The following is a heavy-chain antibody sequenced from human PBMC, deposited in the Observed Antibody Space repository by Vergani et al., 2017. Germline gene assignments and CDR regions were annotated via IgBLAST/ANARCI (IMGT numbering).Heavy chain of an antibody. D-gene: IGHD4-17*01. CDR3: AKDGRENSDYGYFDD. CDR2: IGYDGRIK. J-gene: IGHJ4*02. Sequence: QVQLVETGGGVVQPGGSLRLYCATSGFSLNTYGAHWVRQAPGKGLEWVAFIGYDGRIKYNVDSVKGRFTISRDTSKKTLSLQMRGLRADDTAVYYCAKDGRENSDYGYFDDWGQGTLVTVSS. CDR1: GFSLNTYG. V-gene: IGHV3-30*02.